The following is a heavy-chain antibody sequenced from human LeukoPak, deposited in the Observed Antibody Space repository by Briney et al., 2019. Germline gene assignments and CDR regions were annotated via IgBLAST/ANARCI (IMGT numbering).Heavy chain of an antibody. D-gene: IGHD6-13*01. J-gene: IGHJ4*02. CDR1: GFTFSRYG. CDR2: ISYDGSNK. Sequence: PGRSLRLSCAASGFTFSRYGMHWVRQAPGKGLEWVAVISYDGSNKNHADSVKGRFTISRDNSKNTLYLQMNSLRAEDTAVYYCARSDGSNWYGGDDYWGQGTLVTVSS. CDR3: ARSDGSNWYGGDDY. V-gene: IGHV3-30*03.